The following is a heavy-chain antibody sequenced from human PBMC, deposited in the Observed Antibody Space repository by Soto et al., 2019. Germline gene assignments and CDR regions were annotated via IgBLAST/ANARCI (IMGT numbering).Heavy chain of an antibody. CDR1: GGSFSGYY. CDR3: ARGRGAAAGLNNYYYYYGMDV. CDR2: INHSGST. J-gene: IGHJ6*02. Sequence: LSLTCAVYGGSFSGYYWSWIRQPPVNGLEWIGEINHSGSTNYNPSLKSRVTISVDTSKNQFSLKLSSVTAADTAVYYCARGRGAAAGLNNYYYYYGMDVWGQGTTVTVSS. D-gene: IGHD6-13*01. V-gene: IGHV4-34*01.